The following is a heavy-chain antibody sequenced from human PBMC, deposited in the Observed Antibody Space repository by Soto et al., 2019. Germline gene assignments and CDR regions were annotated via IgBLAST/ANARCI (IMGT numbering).Heavy chain of an antibody. Sequence: QVQLVQSGAEVKKPGASVKVSCKASGYTFTSYDINWVRQATGQGLEWMGWMNPNSGNTGYAQKFQGRVTMTRNTSRSTAYMELSSLRYEDTAVYYCASAAWGYRRKPYSFDYWGQGTLVTVSS. CDR1: GYTFTSYD. CDR2: MNPNSGNT. CDR3: ASAAWGYRRKPYSFDY. D-gene: IGHD3-16*02. J-gene: IGHJ4*02. V-gene: IGHV1-8*01.